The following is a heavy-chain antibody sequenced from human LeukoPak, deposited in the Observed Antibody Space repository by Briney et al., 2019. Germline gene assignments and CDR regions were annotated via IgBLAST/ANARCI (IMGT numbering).Heavy chain of an antibody. D-gene: IGHD3-10*01. CDR2: IYHSGST. CDR1: GGSISSGGYS. CDR3: ARGSGPYYFDY. Sequence: PSQTLSLTCAVSGGSISSGGYSWSWIRQPPGKGLEWIGYIYHSGSTYYNPSLKSRVTISVDRSKNQFSLKLSSVPAADTAVYYCARGSGPYYFDYWGQGTLVTVSS. V-gene: IGHV4-30-2*01. J-gene: IGHJ4*02.